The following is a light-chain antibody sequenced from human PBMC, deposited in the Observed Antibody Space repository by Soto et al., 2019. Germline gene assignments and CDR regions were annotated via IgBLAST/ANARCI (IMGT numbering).Light chain of an antibody. Sequence: LILTQSPGTLSLSPGERATLSCRASESVQNNSLAWYQQHPGQAPRLLIFGASSRATGIPDRFTGTGSGADFSLTISRLEPDDSAVYFCHHYGYGADTFGQGTKLEIK. CDR1: ESVQNNS. V-gene: IGKV3-20*01. CDR3: HHYGYGADT. CDR2: GAS. J-gene: IGKJ2*01.